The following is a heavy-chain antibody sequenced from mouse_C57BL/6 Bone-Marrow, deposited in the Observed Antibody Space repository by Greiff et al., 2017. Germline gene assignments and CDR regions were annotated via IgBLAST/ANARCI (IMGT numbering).Heavy chain of an antibody. CDR3: TRDSPIFLMDY. CDR2: ISSGGDYI. J-gene: IGHJ4*01. D-gene: IGHD6-1*01. V-gene: IGHV5-9-1*02. Sequence: EVKLMESGEGLVKPGGSLKLSCAASGFTFSSYAMSWVRQTPEKRLEWVAYISSGGDYIYYADTVKGRFTISRDNARNTLYLQMSSLKSEDTAMYYCTRDSPIFLMDYWGQGTSVTVSS. CDR1: GFTFSSYA.